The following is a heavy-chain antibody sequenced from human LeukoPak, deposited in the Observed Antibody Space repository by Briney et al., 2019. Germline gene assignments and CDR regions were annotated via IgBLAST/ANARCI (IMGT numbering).Heavy chain of an antibody. J-gene: IGHJ3*02. D-gene: IGHD1-26*01. CDR2: ISAYNGNI. V-gene: IGHV1-18*01. CDR3: ARVRIGWELLYAFDI. Sequence: ASVKVSCKASGYTFTSYGISWVRQAPGQGLEWMGWISAYNGNINYAQKLQGRVTMTTDTSTSTAYMELRSLRSDDTAVYYCARVRIGWELLYAFDIWGQGTMVTVSS. CDR1: GYTFTSYG.